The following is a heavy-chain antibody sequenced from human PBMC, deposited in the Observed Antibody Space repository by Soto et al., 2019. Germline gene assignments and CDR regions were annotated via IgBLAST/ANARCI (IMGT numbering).Heavy chain of an antibody. CDR1: GYTLTELS. D-gene: IGHD3-22*01. CDR2: FDPEDGET. V-gene: IGHV1-24*01. CDR3: ATIGYYYDSSGYYYFDY. Sequence: GASVKVSCKVSGYTLTELSMHWVRQAPGKGLEWMGGFDPEDGETIYAQKFQGRVTMTEDTSTDTAYVELSSLRSEDTAVYYCATIGYYYDSSGYYYFDYWGQGTLVTVSS. J-gene: IGHJ4*02.